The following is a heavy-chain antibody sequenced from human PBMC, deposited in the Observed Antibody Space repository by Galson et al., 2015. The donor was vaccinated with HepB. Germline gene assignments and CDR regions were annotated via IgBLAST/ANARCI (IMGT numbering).Heavy chain of an antibody. J-gene: IGHJ4*02. CDR3: ARATSFDSGESVKSLDY. CDR1: GGSISSSSYY. V-gene: IGHV4-39*01. CDR2: IYYSGST. Sequence: SETLSLTCTVSGGSISSSSYYWGWIRQPPGKGLEWIGSIYYSGSTYYNPSLKSRVTISVDTSKNQFSLKLSSVTAADTAVYYCARATSFDSGESVKSLDYWGQGILVTVSS. D-gene: IGHD3-10*01.